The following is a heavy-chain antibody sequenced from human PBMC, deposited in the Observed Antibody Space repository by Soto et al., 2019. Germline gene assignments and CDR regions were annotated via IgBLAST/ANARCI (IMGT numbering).Heavy chain of an antibody. CDR2: ISYGGSNK. CDR1: GFTFSSYG. J-gene: IGHJ4*02. V-gene: IGHV3-30*18. CDR3: AKDRSDWYGY. D-gene: IGHD6-19*01. Sequence: QVQLVESGGGVVQPGRSLRLSCAASGFTFSSYGMHRVRQAPGKGLGWVAVISYGGSNKYYADSVKGRFTISRDNSKIPLYLQRNSLRAEDTAVYYCAKDRSDWYGYWGQRTLFTVAS.